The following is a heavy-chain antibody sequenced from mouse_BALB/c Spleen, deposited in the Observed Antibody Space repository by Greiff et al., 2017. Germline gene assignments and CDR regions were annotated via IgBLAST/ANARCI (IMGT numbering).Heavy chain of an antibody. CDR1: GFTFTDYY. D-gene: IGHD2-1*01. CDR2: IRNKANGYTT. Sequence: EVQLQQSGGGLVQPGGSLRLSCATSGFTFTDYYMSWVRQHPGKALEWLGVIRNKANGYTTEYSASVKGRFTISRDNSKSIIYLQMDTLRAEDSATYNCARDWGNALDYWGQGTALTVSS. V-gene: IGHV7-3*02. CDR3: ARDWGNALDY. J-gene: IGHJ2*01.